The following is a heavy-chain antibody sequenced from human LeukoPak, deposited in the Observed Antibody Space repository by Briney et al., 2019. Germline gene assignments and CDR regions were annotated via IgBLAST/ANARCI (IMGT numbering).Heavy chain of an antibody. CDR2: INHSGST. CDR3: ARGVRFLEWLLNY. V-gene: IGHV4-34*01. J-gene: IGHJ4*02. Sequence: SETLSLTCAVYGGSFSGYYWSWIRQPPGKGLEWIGEINHSGSTNYNPSLKSRVTTSVDTSKNQFSLKLSSVTAADTAVYYCARGVRFLEWLLNYWGQGTLVTVSS. D-gene: IGHD3-3*01. CDR1: GGSFSGYY.